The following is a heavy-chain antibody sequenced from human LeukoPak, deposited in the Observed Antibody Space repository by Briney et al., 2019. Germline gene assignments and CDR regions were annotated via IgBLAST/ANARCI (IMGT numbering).Heavy chain of an antibody. Sequence: ASVKVSCKASGYTFTGYYMHWVRQAPGQGLEWMGWINPNSGGTNYAQKFQGRVTITADKSTSTAYMELSSLRSEDTAVYYCARQRRWLQLGGGFDYWGQGTLVTVSS. CDR1: GYTFTGYY. D-gene: IGHD5-24*01. CDR2: INPNSGGT. J-gene: IGHJ4*02. V-gene: IGHV1-2*02. CDR3: ARQRRWLQLGGGFDY.